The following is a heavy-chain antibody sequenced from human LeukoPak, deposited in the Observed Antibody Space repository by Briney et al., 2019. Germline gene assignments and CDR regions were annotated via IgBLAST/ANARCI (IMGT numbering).Heavy chain of an antibody. CDR1: GFTFSSYG. V-gene: IGHV3-33*01. CDR3: ARGTMTTVTCVDY. Sequence: PGGSLRLSCEVSGFTFSSYGMHWVRQAPGKGLEWVAVIWYDGSNKYYADSVKGRFTISRDNSKNTLYLQMNSLRAEDTAVYYCARGTMTTVTCVDYWGQGTLVTVSS. J-gene: IGHJ4*02. CDR2: IWYDGSNK. D-gene: IGHD4-17*01.